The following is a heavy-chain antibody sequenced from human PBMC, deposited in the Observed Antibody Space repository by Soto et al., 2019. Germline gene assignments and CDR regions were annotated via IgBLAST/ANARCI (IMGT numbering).Heavy chain of an antibody. CDR3: ARGAYTSGWYPDYFDY. CDR2: IKQDGSAQ. V-gene: IGHV3-7*01. D-gene: IGHD6-19*01. Sequence: GGSLRLSCAASGFTFSNPWMSWVRQAPGKGLEWVANIKQDGSAQYYADPVKGRLAISRDNAKNSVFLQMNGLRAEDTAVYYCARGAYTSGWYPDYFDYWGQGTLVTVSS. J-gene: IGHJ4*02. CDR1: GFTFSNPW.